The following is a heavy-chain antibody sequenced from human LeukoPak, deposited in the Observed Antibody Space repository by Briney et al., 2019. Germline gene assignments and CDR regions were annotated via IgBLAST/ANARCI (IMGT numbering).Heavy chain of an antibody. Sequence: PSETLSLTCAVSGGSIRSSNWWSWVRQPPGKGLVWIGEIYHSGSTNYNPSLKSRVTISVDKSKNQFSLKLSSVTAADTAVYYCARIHSSSAYYFDYWGQGTLVTVSS. CDR1: GGSIRSSNW. CDR3: ARIHSSSAYYFDY. V-gene: IGHV4-4*02. D-gene: IGHD6-13*01. CDR2: IYHSGST. J-gene: IGHJ4*02.